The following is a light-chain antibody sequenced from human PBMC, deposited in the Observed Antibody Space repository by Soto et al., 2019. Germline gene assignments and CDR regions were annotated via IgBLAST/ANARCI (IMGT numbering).Light chain of an antibody. CDR1: SSVVGGYNY. Sequence: QSVLTQPRSVSGSRGQSVTISCTGTSSVVGGYNYVSWYQQHPGKAPKLMIYDVSKRPSGVPDRFSGSKSGNTASLTISGLQAEDEADYYCCSYAGSYTYVFRTGNKVTVL. CDR2: DVS. V-gene: IGLV2-11*01. J-gene: IGLJ1*01. CDR3: CSYAGSYTYV.